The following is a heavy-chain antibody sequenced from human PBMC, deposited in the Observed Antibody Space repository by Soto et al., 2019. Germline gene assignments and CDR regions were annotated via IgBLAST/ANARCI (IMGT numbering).Heavy chain of an antibody. CDR2: ITPVSGTT. Sequence: QVQLLQSGAEVKKPGSSMRVSCKVSGGTFRTYALNWVRQAHGHGLEWVGGITPVSGTTNYAQRFHGRVTVTADESTSTVYLDLTSLRFNDTAIYYCARAGTWGQGSLVTVSS. CDR1: GGTFRTYA. CDR3: ARAGT. J-gene: IGHJ5*02. V-gene: IGHV1-69*01.